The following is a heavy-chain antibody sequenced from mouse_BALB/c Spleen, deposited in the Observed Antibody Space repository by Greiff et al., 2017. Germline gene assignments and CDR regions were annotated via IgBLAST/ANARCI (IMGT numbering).Heavy chain of an antibody. D-gene: IGHD5-1*01. Sequence: VKLLESGAELAKPGASVKMSCKASGYTFTSYWMHWVKQRPGQGLEWIGYINPSTGYTEYNQKFKDKATLTADKSSSTAYMQLSSLTSEDSAVYYCATFYAMDYWGQGTSVTVSS. CDR2: INPSTGYT. CDR1: GYTFTSYW. V-gene: IGHV1-7*01. J-gene: IGHJ4*01. CDR3: ATFYAMDY.